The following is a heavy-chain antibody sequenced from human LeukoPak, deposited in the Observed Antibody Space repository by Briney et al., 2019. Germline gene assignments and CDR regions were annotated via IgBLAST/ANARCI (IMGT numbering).Heavy chain of an antibody. Sequence: PSETLSLTCTVSGGSISSYYWSWIRQPPGKGLEWIGYIYYSGSTNYNPSLKGRVTISVDTSKNQFSLKLSSVTAADTAVYYCARDRDDSSGYGMDVWGQGTTVTVSS. CDR2: IYYSGST. V-gene: IGHV4-59*01. J-gene: IGHJ6*02. CDR1: GGSISSYY. D-gene: IGHD3-22*01. CDR3: ARDRDDSSGYGMDV.